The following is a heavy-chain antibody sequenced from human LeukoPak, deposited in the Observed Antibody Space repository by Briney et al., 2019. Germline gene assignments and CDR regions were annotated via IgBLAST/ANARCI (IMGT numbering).Heavy chain of an antibody. CDR1: GYTFTGYY. V-gene: IGHV1-2*02. CDR3: ARVASSSWYEFWFDP. J-gene: IGHJ5*02. D-gene: IGHD6-13*01. Sequence: GASVKVSCKASGYTFTGYYMHWVRQAPGQGLEWMGWINPNSGGTNYAQKFQGRVTMTRDTSISTAYMELSRLRSDDTAVYYCARVASSSWYEFWFDPWGQGTLVTVSS. CDR2: INPNSGGT.